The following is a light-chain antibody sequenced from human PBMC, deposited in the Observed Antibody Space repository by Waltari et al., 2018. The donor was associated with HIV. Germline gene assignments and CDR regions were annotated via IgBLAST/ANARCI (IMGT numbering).Light chain of an antibody. Sequence: QSVLTQPPSVSGTPGQRVTISCSGGSSNIGDNAVSWYQQFPGTAPKLLIYSNNQRPSGVPDRFSGSTSGPSASLAISGLQSEDEADYYCATLDDSLNGPVFGGGTKVTV. CDR3: ATLDDSLNGPV. V-gene: IGLV1-44*01. CDR2: SNN. CDR1: SSNIGDNA. J-gene: IGLJ2*01.